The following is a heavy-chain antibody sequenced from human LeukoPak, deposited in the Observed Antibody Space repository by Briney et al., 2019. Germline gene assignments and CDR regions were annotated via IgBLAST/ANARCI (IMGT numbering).Heavy chain of an antibody. Sequence: GRSLRLSCAAAGFTCSSYAMGWVRQAPGKGLEWVSGISGSGGSTYYADSVKGRFTISRDNSKNTLYLQMNSLRAEDTAVYYCAKVRSSWYSDYWGQGTLVTVSS. J-gene: IGHJ4*02. D-gene: IGHD6-13*01. CDR3: AKVRSSWYSDY. CDR2: ISGSGGST. V-gene: IGHV3-23*01. CDR1: GFTCSSYA.